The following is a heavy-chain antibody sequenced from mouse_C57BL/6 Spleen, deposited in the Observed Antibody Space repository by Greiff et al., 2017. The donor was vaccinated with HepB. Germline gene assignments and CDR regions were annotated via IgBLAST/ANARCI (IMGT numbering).Heavy chain of an antibody. CDR1: GYTFTDYY. D-gene: IGHD2-3*01. CDR3: ARRDPYDGYYQGGFAY. CDR2: INPYNGGT. J-gene: IGHJ3*01. Sequence: VQLQQSGPVLVKPGASVKMSCKASGYTFTDYYMNWVKQSHGKSLEWIGVINPYNGGTSYNQKFKGKATLTVDKSSSTAYMELNSLTSEDSAVYYCARRDPYDGYYQGGFAYWGQGTLVTVSA. V-gene: IGHV1-19*01.